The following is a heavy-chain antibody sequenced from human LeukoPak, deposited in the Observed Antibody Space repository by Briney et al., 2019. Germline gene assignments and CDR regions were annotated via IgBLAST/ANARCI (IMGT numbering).Heavy chain of an antibody. CDR3: VSGSVWFGELEGFDP. J-gene: IGHJ5*02. CDR2: NYYSGSI. V-gene: IGHV4-30-4*01. D-gene: IGHD3-10*01. CDR1: GGSFSSGDYY. Sequence: SETLSLTCTVSGGSFSSGDYYWSWLRQPPGKGLEWLGYNYYSGSIYYNPSLKRRVTISVNTSKNQFSLKLSSVTAADTAVYFCVSGSVWFGELEGFDPWGQGTLVTVSS.